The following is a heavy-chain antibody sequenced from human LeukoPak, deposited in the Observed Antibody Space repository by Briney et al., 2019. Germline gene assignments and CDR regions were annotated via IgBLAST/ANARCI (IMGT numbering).Heavy chain of an antibody. V-gene: IGHV4-38-2*01. CDR1: GFTFSSYA. CDR2: IYHSGIT. CDR3: ATLVSTRYYFDY. J-gene: IGHJ4*02. Sequence: GSLRLSCAPSGFTFSSYAMHWVRQAPGKGLEWIGNIYHSGITYYNHFNSSLKSRVTISIDTSKNQFSLRLTSVTAADTAVYFCATLVSTRYYFDYWGQGTLVTVSS. D-gene: IGHD5/OR15-5a*01.